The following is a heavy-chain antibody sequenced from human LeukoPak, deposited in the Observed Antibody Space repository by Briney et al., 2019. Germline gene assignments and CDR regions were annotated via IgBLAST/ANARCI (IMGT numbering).Heavy chain of an antibody. CDR3: ATKLWFGELPHFDY. CDR2: MNPNSGNT. D-gene: IGHD3-10*01. V-gene: IGHV1-8*01. J-gene: IGHJ4*02. CDR1: GYTLTELS. Sequence: ASVKVSCKVSGYTLTELSMHWVRQAPGQGLEWMGWMNPNSGNTGYAQKFQGRVTMTRNTSISTAYMELSSLRSEDTAVYYCATKLWFGELPHFDYWGQGTLVTVSS.